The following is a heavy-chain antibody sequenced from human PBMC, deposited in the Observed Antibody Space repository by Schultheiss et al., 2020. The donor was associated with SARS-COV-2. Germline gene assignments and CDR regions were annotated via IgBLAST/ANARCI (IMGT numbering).Heavy chain of an antibody. Sequence: GGSLRLSCAASGFTFSSYGMHWVRQAPGKGLEWVAVIWYDGSNKYYADSVKGRFTISRDNSKNTLYLQMNSLRAEDTAVYYCARGSSHPTGVSSLYWYFDLWGRGTLVTVSS. CDR3: ARGSSHPTGVSSLYWYFDL. CDR1: GFTFSSYG. CDR2: IWYDGSNK. J-gene: IGHJ2*01. V-gene: IGHV3-30*19. D-gene: IGHD1-14*01.